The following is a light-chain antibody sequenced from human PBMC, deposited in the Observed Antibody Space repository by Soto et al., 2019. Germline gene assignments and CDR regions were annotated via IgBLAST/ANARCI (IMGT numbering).Light chain of an antibody. J-gene: IGKJ2*02. CDR3: QGQNNWRPART. V-gene: IGKV3-15*01. CDR2: AAS. Sequence: EIVMTQSPASLSVSLGERATLSCRASESVSSYLAWYQQTPGQAPRLLIYAASTMPTGIPARFSGSGSGTEIDLTITSLRPQDFDVYYCQGQNNWRPARTFGQGTKLEI. CDR1: ESVSSY.